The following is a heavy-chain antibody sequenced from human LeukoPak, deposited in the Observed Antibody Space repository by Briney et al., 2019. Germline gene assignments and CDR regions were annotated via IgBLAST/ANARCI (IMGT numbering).Heavy chain of an antibody. Sequence: SVKVSCKASGGTFSSYAISWVRQAPGQGLEWMGRIIPILGIANYAQKFQGRVTITADKSTSTAYMELSSLRSEDTAVYYCARELGYCSSTSCPLDPWGQGTLVTVSS. D-gene: IGHD2-2*01. CDR1: GGTFSSYA. CDR2: IIPILGIA. V-gene: IGHV1-69*04. CDR3: ARELGYCSSTSCPLDP. J-gene: IGHJ5*02.